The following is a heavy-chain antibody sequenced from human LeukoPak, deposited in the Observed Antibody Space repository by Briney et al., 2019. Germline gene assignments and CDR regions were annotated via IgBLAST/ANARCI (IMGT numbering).Heavy chain of an antibody. J-gene: IGHJ4*02. Sequence: GGSLRLSCAASGFTFSSYAMSWVRQARGKGLEWVSAISGSGGSTYYADSVKGRFTISRDNSKNTLYLQMNSLRAEDTAVYYCAKSGSSRQYYFDYWGQGTLVTVSS. V-gene: IGHV3-23*01. CDR3: AKSGSSRQYYFDY. D-gene: IGHD1-26*01. CDR1: GFTFSSYA. CDR2: ISGSGGST.